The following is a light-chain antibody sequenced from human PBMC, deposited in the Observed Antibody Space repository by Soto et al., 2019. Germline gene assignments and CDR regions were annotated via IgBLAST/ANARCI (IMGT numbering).Light chain of an antibody. V-gene: IGLV1-44*01. J-gene: IGLJ1*01. CDR2: GNN. Sequence: QSVLTQPPSASGTPGQRVTISCSGSSSNIGSNTVNWYQQLPGTAPKLLIYGNNQRPSGVPDRFSGSKSGTSASLAISGLSFGDEADYYCAAWKDSPKGPFYVSGTGTRVTVL. CDR3: AAWKDSPKGPFYV. CDR1: SSNIGSNT.